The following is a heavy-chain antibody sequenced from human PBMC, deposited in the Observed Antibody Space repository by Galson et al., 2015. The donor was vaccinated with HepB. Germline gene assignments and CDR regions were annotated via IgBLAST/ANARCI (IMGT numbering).Heavy chain of an antibody. CDR3: ARPLYCGGDCYHDAFDI. D-gene: IGHD2-21*01. Sequence: SVKVSCKASGYTFTSYYMHWVRQAPGQGLEWMGIINPSGGSTGYAQKFQGRVTMTRDTSTSTVYMELSSLRSEDTAVYYCARPLYCGGDCYHDAFDIWGQGTMVTVSS. CDR1: GYTFTSYY. J-gene: IGHJ3*02. CDR2: INPSGGST. V-gene: IGHV1-46*03.